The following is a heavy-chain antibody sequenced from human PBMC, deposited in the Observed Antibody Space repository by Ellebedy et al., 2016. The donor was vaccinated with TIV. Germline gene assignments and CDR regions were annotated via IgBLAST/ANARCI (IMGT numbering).Heavy chain of an antibody. D-gene: IGHD2-8*01. CDR2: IKQDGSEK. J-gene: IGHJ4*02. CDR3: ARGYASQNY. CDR1: GFSFSIYS. V-gene: IGHV3-7*01. Sequence: GESLKISCVDSGFSFSIYSMSWVRQAPGKGLEWVANIKQDGSEKYYVDSVKGRFTISRDNAKNSLYLQMNSLRAEDTAVYYCARGYASQNYWGQGTLVTVSS.